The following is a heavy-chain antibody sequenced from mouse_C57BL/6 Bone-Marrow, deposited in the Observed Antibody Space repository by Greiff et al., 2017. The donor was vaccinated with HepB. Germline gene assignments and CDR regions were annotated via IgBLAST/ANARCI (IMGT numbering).Heavy chain of an antibody. CDR1: GYTFTSYW. J-gene: IGHJ2*01. V-gene: IGHV1-59*01. Sequence: VQLQQPGAELVRPGTSVKLSCKASGYTFTSYWMHWVKQRPGQGLEWIGVIDPSDSYTNYNQKFKGKATLTVDTSSSTAYMQLSSLTSEDSTVYYCAPYYGSSYGNWGQGTTLTVSS. CDR2: IDPSDSYT. D-gene: IGHD1-1*01. CDR3: APYYGSSYGN.